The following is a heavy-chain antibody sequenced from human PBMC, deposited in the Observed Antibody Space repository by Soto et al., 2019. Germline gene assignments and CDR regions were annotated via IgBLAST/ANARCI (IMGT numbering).Heavy chain of an antibody. D-gene: IGHD2-8*01. Sequence: GGSLRLSCAASGFTFSNAWMSWVRQAPGKGLEWVSIMYSDGTTYYADSVKGRFTISRDNSENTLYLQMNSLRAEDTAVYYCARSNGEIWRGFSKYFFDYWGRGTLVTVSS. J-gene: IGHJ4*02. CDR3: ARSNGEIWRGFSKYFFDY. CDR2: MYSDGTT. CDR1: GFTFSNAW. V-gene: IGHV3-53*01.